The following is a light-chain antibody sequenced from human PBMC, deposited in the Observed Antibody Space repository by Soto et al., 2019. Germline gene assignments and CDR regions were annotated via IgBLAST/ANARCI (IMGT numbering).Light chain of an antibody. CDR2: DND. Sequence: QSVLTQPPSVSAAPGQRVTISCSGSSSNIGSHYVSWYQQLPGTAPKLLIYDNDKRPSGIPDRFSGSKSGTSATLGITGLQTGDEADYYCGTLDSSLSAGVFGGGTKVTVL. CDR3: GTLDSSLSAGV. J-gene: IGLJ2*01. CDR1: SSNIGSHY. V-gene: IGLV1-51*01.